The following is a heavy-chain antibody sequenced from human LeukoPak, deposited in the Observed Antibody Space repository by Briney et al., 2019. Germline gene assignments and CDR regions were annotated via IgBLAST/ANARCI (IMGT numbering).Heavy chain of an antibody. CDR3: ARGLCSSTGCYNRAGY. Sequence: GGSLRLSCAASGFTFSDYYMSWIRQAPGKGLEWVSYISSSGSTIYYADSVKGRFTISRDNAKNSLYLQMNSLRAEDTAVYYCARGLCSSTGCYNRAGYWGQGTLVTVSS. CDR1: GFTFSDYY. CDR2: ISSSGSTI. V-gene: IGHV3-11*04. D-gene: IGHD2-2*02. J-gene: IGHJ4*02.